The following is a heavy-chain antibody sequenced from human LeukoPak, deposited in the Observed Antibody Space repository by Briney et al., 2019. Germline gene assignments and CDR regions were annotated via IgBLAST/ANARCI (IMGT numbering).Heavy chain of an antibody. J-gene: IGHJ4*02. CDR2: ISGSGGST. CDR3: ARSIAVAGTYDY. V-gene: IGHV3-23*01. CDR1: GFTFTSYA. Sequence: GGSLRLSCAVSGFTFTSYAMTWVRQAPGKGLEWVSAISGSGGSTYYADSVKGRFTISRDNSKNTLYLQMNSLRAEDTALYYCARSIAVAGTYDYWGQGTLVTVSS. D-gene: IGHD6-19*01.